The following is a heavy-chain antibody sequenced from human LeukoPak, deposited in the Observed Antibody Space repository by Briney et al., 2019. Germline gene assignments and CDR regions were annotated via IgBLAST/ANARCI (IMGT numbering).Heavy chain of an antibody. CDR1: GSSISDYF. V-gene: IGHV4-4*07. D-gene: IGHD1/OR15-1a*01. CDR2: THVNEKT. Sequence: SEALSLTCNLSGSSISDYFLIWLRQPAGRGVDWVGRTHVNEKTKYHPSLRGRVTMSVETSKKQVSLKRSSVTATDTAIYYCARGKLGTMNTRDWWGQGSLVSVSS. CDR3: ARGKLGTMNTRDW. J-gene: IGHJ4*02.